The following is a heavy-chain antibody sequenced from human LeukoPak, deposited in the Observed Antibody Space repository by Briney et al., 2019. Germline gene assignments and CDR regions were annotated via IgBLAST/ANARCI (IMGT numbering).Heavy chain of an antibody. D-gene: IGHD6-19*01. Sequence: PSETLSLTCTVSGCSISSYYWSWIRQPPGKGLEWIGYIYYSGSTNYNPSLKSRVTISVDTSKNQFSLKLSSVTAADTAVYYCARAGMYSSGWYPDYWGQGTLVTVSS. CDR3: ARAGMYSSGWYPDY. J-gene: IGHJ4*02. CDR1: GCSISSYY. CDR2: IYYSGST. V-gene: IGHV4-59*01.